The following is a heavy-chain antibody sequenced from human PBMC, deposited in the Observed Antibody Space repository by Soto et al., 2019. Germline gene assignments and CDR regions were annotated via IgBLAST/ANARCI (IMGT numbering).Heavy chain of an antibody. CDR3: AKDRVGGTFYTPLAF. Sequence: PVGSLRLSCQASGFNFDNYGMHWVRHAPGKWLEWVAVITYDGSFQYYADSVKGRFTISRDNSKNTLSLHLNTLKPEDTAVYHCAKDRVGGTFYTPLAFWGQGTLVTVSS. V-gene: IGHV3-30*18. D-gene: IGHD1-7*01. CDR1: GFNFDNYG. J-gene: IGHJ4*02. CDR2: ITYDGSFQ.